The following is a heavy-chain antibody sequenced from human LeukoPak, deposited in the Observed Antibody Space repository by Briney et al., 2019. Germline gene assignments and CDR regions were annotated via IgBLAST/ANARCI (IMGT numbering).Heavy chain of an antibody. CDR2: ITDSGGST. D-gene: IGHD1-1*01. V-gene: IGHV3-23*01. Sequence: GGSLRLSCAASGFTFSTYAMSWVRQAPGKGLEWGSTITDSGGSTYYADSMKGRCTISRDNSKNTLYLQMNSLRAEDTAVYYCAKGTTAPSVFIDYWGQGTLVTVSS. J-gene: IGHJ4*02. CDR3: AKGTTAPSVFIDY. CDR1: GFTFSTYA.